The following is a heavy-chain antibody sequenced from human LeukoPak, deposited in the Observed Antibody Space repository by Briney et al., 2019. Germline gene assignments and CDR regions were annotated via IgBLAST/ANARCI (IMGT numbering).Heavy chain of an antibody. V-gene: IGHV4-39*01. CDR3: ARGPGDCSSTSCYRPTYYYYYYMDV. J-gene: IGHJ6*03. CDR2: IYYSGST. Sequence: SETLSLTCTVSGGSISSSSYYWGWIRQPPGKGLEWIGSIYYSGSTYYNPSLKSRVTISVDTSKNQFSLKLSSVTAADTAVYYCARGPGDCSSTSCYRPTYYYYYYMDVWGKGTTVTVS. D-gene: IGHD2-2*02. CDR1: GGSISSSSYY.